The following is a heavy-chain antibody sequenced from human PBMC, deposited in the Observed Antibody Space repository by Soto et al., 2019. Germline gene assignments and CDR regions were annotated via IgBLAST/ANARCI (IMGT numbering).Heavy chain of an antibody. Sequence: EVQLLESGGGLVQPGGSLRLSCAASGFTFSSYAMSWVRQAPGKGLEWVSAISGSGGSTYYADSVKGRFTISRENSKNTLYLQMNSLRAEDTAVYYCAITRTYYDYVWRSSSDYWGQGTLVTVSS. CDR2: ISGSGGST. CDR1: GFTFSSYA. CDR3: AITRTYYDYVWRSSSDY. V-gene: IGHV3-23*01. D-gene: IGHD3-16*01. J-gene: IGHJ4*02.